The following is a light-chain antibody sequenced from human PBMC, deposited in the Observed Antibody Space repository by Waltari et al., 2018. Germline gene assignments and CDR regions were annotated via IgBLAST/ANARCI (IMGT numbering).Light chain of an antibody. CDR3: HQYGNSPKT. V-gene: IGKV3-20*01. J-gene: IGKJ1*01. Sequence: DTVLTQSPGTLSLSPGEKATLSCTASQTVGTNYLAWYQQKPGQAPRLLIFATSTRATGVTDRFSGSGSGTDFTLTISSLGPEDFAVYYCHQYGNSPKTFGQGTKVEIK. CDR1: QTVGTNY. CDR2: ATS.